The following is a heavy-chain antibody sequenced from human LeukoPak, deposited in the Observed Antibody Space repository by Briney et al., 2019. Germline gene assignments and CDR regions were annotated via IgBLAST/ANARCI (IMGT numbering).Heavy chain of an antibody. CDR1: GYTFTGYY. V-gene: IGHV1-2*02. D-gene: IGHD2-2*01. CDR3: ARDRGVVPAELDGMDV. CDR2: INPNSGGT. Sequence: ASVKVSCKASGYTFTGYYMHWVRQAPGQGLEWMGWINPNSGGTNYAQKFQGRVTMTRDTSISTAYMELSRLRSDDTAVYYCARDRGVVPAELDGMDVWGQGTTVTVSS. J-gene: IGHJ6*02.